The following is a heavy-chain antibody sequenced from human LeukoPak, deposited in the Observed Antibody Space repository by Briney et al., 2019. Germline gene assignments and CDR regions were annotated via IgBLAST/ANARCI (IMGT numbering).Heavy chain of an antibody. CDR3: ARDLVDGSGSFDY. Sequence: PGGSPRLSCAASGFTFSSYAMHWVRQAPGKGLEWVAVISYDGSNKYYADSVKGRFTISRDNSKNTLYLQMNSLRAEDTAVYYCARDLVDGSGSFDYWGQGTLVTVSS. CDR1: GFTFSSYA. J-gene: IGHJ4*02. V-gene: IGHV3-30-3*01. CDR2: ISYDGSNK. D-gene: IGHD3-10*01.